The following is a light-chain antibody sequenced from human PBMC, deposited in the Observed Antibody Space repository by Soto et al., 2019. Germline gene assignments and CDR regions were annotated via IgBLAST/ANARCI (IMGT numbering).Light chain of an antibody. V-gene: IGKV2-28*01. CDR3: MQGRQLPAT. Sequence: DLVMTQSPLSLPVTPGEPASISCRSSQSLLHSTGNNHLDWYLQKPGQPPQLLIYWGSNRASGVPDRFSGSGSGTDFTLEISRVEADDVGVYYCMQGRQLPATFGQGTRLDIK. CDR2: WGS. CDR1: QSLLHSTGNNH. J-gene: IGKJ5*01.